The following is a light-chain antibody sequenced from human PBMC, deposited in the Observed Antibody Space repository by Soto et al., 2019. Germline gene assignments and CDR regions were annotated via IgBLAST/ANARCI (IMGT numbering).Light chain of an antibody. CDR3: CSYAGSRWM. CDR2: EVY. CDR1: SDDLGSFNL. V-gene: IGLV2-23*02. J-gene: IGLJ3*02. Sequence: QSVLTQPASVSGSPGQSITFSCTGSSDDLGSFNLVSWYQQYPGKAPKLILYEVYKRPLGVSDRFSGSKSGSTASLTISGLQAEDEADYHCCSYAGSRWMFGGGTKLTVL.